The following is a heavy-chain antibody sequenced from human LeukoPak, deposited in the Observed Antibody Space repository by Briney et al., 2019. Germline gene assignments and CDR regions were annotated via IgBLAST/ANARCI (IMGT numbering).Heavy chain of an antibody. Sequence: GGSLRLSCAASGFTFSSHAMSWVRQAPGMGLEWVAAISRSGTNTYYVDSVKGRFTISRDSSKNTLHLQMDSLRAEDTAVYYCAKDWPVSGDHYSPFDYWGQGTLVTVSS. CDR2: ISRSGTNT. D-gene: IGHD4-11*01. CDR3: AKDWPVSGDHYSPFDY. J-gene: IGHJ4*02. CDR1: GFTFSSHA. V-gene: IGHV3-23*01.